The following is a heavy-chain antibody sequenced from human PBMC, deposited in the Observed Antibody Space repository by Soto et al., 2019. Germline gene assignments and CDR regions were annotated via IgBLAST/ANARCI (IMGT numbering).Heavy chain of an antibody. CDR3: ARDSLYSSSSFGWFDP. V-gene: IGHV3-20*04. CDR1: GFTFDDYG. D-gene: IGHD6-6*01. J-gene: IGHJ5*02. Sequence: SGGPLRLSCAASGFTFDDYGMSWVRQAPGKGLEWVSGINWNGGSTGYADSVKGRFTISRDNAKNSLYLQMNSLRAEDTALYYCARDSLYSSSSFGWFDPWGQGTLVTVSS. CDR2: INWNGGST.